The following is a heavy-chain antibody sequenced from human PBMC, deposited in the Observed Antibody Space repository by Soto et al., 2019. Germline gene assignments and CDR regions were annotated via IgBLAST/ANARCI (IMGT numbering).Heavy chain of an antibody. Sequence: GASVKVSCKASGYTFISYGISWVRQAPGQGLEWMGWISAYNGNTNYAQKFQGRVTITADESTTTAYMELSSLRSEDTAVYYCASGNPATFGGITVYYYYGMDVWGQGTTVTVSS. CDR2: ISAYNGNT. V-gene: IGHV1-18*04. D-gene: IGHD3-16*02. CDR3: ASGNPATFGGITVYYYYGMDV. CDR1: GYTFISYG. J-gene: IGHJ6*02.